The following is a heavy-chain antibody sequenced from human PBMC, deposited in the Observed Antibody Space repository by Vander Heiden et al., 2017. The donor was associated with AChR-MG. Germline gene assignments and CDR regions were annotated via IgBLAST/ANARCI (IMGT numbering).Heavy chain of an antibody. D-gene: IGHD3-22*01. CDR1: GGSLSGSSDY. CDR3: ARLDYYDSSGYPIPDY. CDR2: IDYSGST. Sequence: QLQLQESGPGLVKTSETLSLTCTVSGGSLSGSSDYWGWIRQPPGKGLEWIASIDYSGSTYYNPSLKSRVTISVDTSKNQFSLKLSSVTAADTAVYYCARLDYYDSSGYPIPDYWGQGTLVTVSS. J-gene: IGHJ4*02. V-gene: IGHV4-39*01.